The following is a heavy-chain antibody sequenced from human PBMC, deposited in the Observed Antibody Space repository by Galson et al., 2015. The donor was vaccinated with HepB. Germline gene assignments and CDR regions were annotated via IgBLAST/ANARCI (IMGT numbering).Heavy chain of an antibody. J-gene: IGHJ3*02. CDR1: GFKFPDYI. V-gene: IGHV3-23*01. Sequence: SLRLSCAASGFKFPDYIMSWVRQAPGKGLEWVSAINPSGDTTYYADSVKGRFIISRDNSKNTLYLQVHSLRADDTAVYYCEKDSGSRGGAFDIWGQGTMVTVSS. CDR2: INPSGDTT. D-gene: IGHD3-10*01. CDR3: EKDSGSRGGAFDI.